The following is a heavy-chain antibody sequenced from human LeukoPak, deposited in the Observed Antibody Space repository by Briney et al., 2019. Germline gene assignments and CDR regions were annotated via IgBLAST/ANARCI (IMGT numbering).Heavy chain of an antibody. V-gene: IGHV3-23*01. D-gene: IGHD5-12*01. CDR1: GFTFSSYA. Sequence: PGGSLRLSCAASGFTFSSYAMSWVRQAPGKGLEWVSAISGSGGSTYYADSVKGRLTISRDNSKNTLYLQMNSLRAEDTAAYYCAKDLRGGFLDSGYDCDYWGQGTLVTVSS. J-gene: IGHJ4*02. CDR2: ISGSGGST. CDR3: AKDLRGGFLDSGYDCDY.